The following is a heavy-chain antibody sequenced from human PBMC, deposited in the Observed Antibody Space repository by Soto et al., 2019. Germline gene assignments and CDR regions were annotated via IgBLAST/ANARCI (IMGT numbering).Heavy chain of an antibody. CDR2: INHSGST. CDR3: ARKVVEYSSFLRYYYMDV. D-gene: IGHD6-6*01. J-gene: IGHJ6*03. CDR1: GGSFSGYY. V-gene: IGHV4-34*01. Sequence: SETLSLTFAVYGGSFSGYYWSWIRQPPGKGLEWIGEINHSGSTNYNPSLKSRVTISVDTSKNQFSLKLSSVTAADTAVYYCARKVVEYSSFLRYYYMDVWGKGTTVTVSS.